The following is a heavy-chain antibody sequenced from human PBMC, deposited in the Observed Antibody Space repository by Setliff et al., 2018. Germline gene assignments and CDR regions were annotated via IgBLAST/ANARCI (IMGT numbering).Heavy chain of an antibody. J-gene: IGHJ3*02. CDR3: ARNYDSSGYYGASDAFDI. V-gene: IGHV3-48*01. CDR2: ISSSSSTI. D-gene: IGHD3-22*01. Sequence: GGSLRLSCAASRFTFSDYWMSWVRQAPGKGLEWVSYISSSSSTIYYADSVKGRFTISRDNSKNTLYLQMNSLRAEDTAVYYCARNYDSSGYYGASDAFDIWGQGTMVTVSS. CDR1: RFTFSDYW.